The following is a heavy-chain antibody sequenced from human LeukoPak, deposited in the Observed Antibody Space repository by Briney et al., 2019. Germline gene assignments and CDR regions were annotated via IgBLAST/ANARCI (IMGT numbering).Heavy chain of an antibody. D-gene: IGHD3-22*01. CDR1: GGSISSSSYC. J-gene: IGHJ4*02. CDR3: ARILREYYYDSSGYLDY. CDR2: IYYSGST. V-gene: IGHV4-39*07. Sequence: SETLSLTCTVSGGSISSSSYCWGWIRQPPGKGLEWIGSIYYSGSTYYNPSLKSRVTISVDTSKNQFSLKLSSVTAADTAVYYCARILREYYYDSSGYLDYWGQGTLVTVSS.